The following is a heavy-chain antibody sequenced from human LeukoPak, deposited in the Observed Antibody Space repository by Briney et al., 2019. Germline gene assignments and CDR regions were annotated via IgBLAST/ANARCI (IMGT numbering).Heavy chain of an antibody. CDR3: ARQGVVVPAAMPYYYYGMDV. CDR1: GYSFTNYW. V-gene: IGHV5-10-1*01. Sequence: GESLKISCKGSGYSFTNYWISWVRQMPGKGLEWMGRIDPSDSYTNYSPSFQGHVTISADKSISTAYLQWSSLKASDTAMYYCARQGVVVPAAMPYYYYGMDVWGQGTTVTVSS. CDR2: IDPSDSYT. D-gene: IGHD2-2*01. J-gene: IGHJ6*02.